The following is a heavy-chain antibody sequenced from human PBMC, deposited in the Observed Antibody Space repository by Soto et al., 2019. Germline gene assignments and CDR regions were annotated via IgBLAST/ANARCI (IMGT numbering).Heavy chain of an antibody. CDR1: GFTFDDKA. Sequence: SCAVSGFTFDDKAMHWFRQSPEKGLEWVSGINWKSDIGYADSVKGRFTISRDSAENSLYLQMNSLRAEDTALYYCAISQDRGGRTTFIYWGQGTQVTVSS. D-gene: IGHD3-16*01. J-gene: IGHJ4*02. V-gene: IGHV3-9*01. CDR2: INWKSDI. CDR3: AISQDRGGRTTFIY.